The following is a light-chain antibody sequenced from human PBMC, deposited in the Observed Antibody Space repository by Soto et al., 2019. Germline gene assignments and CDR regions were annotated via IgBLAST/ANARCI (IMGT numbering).Light chain of an antibody. CDR2: RAS. J-gene: IGKJ1*01. CDR3: QRYDTYPWT. V-gene: IGKV1-5*03. Sequence: DIEMTQSLSTRSASVRDRFTFXXRASQRISTLSACYHYNSGIAPNXLIHRASSFESGVPSRFSGSGSGTEFTLTISSLQSDDFATYYCQRYDTYPWTFGQGTKVDIK. CDR1: QRISTL.